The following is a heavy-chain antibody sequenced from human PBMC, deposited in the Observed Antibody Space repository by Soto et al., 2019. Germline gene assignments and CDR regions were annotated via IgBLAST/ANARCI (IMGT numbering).Heavy chain of an antibody. CDR3: GGGYYDSSGYYFPDPPTGGMDV. CDR2: IIPIFGTA. D-gene: IGHD3-22*01. CDR1: GGTFSSYA. Sequence: SVKVSCKASGGTFSSYAISWVRQAPGQGLEWMGGIIPIFGTANYAQKFQGRVTITADESTSTAYMELSSLRSEDTAVYYCGGGYYDSSGYYFPDPPTGGMDVWDQGTTVTVSS. J-gene: IGHJ6*02. V-gene: IGHV1-69*13.